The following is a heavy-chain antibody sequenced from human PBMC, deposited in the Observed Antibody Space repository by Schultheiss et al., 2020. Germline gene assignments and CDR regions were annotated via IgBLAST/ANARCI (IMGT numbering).Heavy chain of an antibody. CDR3: ARVAATGAFDY. D-gene: IGHD6-25*01. V-gene: IGHV4-34*01. J-gene: IGHJ4*02. Sequence: SATLSLTCAVYGGSFSGYYWSWIRQPPGKGLEWIGEINHSGSTNYNPSLKSRVTISVDTSKNQFSLKLSSVTAADTAVYYCARVAATGAFDYWGQGTLVTVSS. CDR1: GGSFSGYY. CDR2: INHSGST.